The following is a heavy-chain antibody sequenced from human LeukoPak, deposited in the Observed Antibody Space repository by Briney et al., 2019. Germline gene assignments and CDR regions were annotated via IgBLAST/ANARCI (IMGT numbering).Heavy chain of an antibody. V-gene: IGHV3-23*01. D-gene: IGHD4/OR15-4a*01. CDR2: IRGSGGGT. J-gene: IGHJ4*02. CDR1: GFTFNSYA. CDR3: ANEVRPNDY. Sequence: GGSLRLSCAASGFTFNSYAMSWVRQAPGKGLEWVSAIRGSGGGTYYADSVKGRFTISRDNSKNTLYLQMNSLRAEDTALYFCANEVRPNDYWGRGTLVTVSS.